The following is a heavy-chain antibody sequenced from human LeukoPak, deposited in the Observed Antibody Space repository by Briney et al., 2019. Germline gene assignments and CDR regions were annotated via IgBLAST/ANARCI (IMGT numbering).Heavy chain of an antibody. CDR1: GFTFSSYW. CDR2: IKQDGSEK. CDR3: ASEILYYYDSSGYTDAFDI. V-gene: IGHV3-7*01. J-gene: IGHJ3*02. Sequence: GGSLRLSCAASGFTFSSYWMSWVRQAPGKGLEWVANIKQDGSEKYYVDSVKGRFTISRDNAKNSLYLQMNSLRAEDTAVYYCASEILYYYDSSGYTDAFDIWGQGTMVTVSS. D-gene: IGHD3-22*01.